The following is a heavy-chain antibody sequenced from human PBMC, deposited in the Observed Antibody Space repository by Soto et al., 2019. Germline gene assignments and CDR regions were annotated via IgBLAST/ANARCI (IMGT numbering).Heavy chain of an antibody. D-gene: IGHD3-9*01. J-gene: IGHJ4*02. V-gene: IGHV3-23*01. CDR1: XFTFSSYA. CDR3: AKEYYDILTAPAAFDY. CDR2: ISGSGGST. Sequence: EVXLXXSGXGLVQPGXXLXXXCAASXFTFSSYAMSWVRQAPGXXXXXXSAISGSGGSTYYADSVKGRFXISXXXXXXXXXXXXXXXXXXDTAVYYCAKEYYDILTAPAAFDYWGQGTLVTVSS.